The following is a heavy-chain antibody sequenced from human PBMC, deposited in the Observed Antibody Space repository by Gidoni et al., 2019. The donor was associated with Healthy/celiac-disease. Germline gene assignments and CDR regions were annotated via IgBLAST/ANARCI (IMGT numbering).Heavy chain of an antibody. V-gene: IGHV3-23*01. D-gene: IGHD3-22*01. J-gene: IGHJ4*02. CDR1: FTFSSYA. Sequence: FTFSSYAMSWFRQAPGKGLYWVSALSGSGGSTYYADSVKGRFNISRDNSKNTLYLQMNSLRAEDTAVYYCAKVLWSSSGYFDYWGQGTLVTVSS. CDR3: AKVLWSSSGYFDY. CDR2: LSGSGGST.